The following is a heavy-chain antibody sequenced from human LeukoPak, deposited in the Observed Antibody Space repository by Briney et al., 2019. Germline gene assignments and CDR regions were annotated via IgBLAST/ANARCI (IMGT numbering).Heavy chain of an antibody. CDR1: GYTFTGYY. CDR2: INPNSGGT. J-gene: IGHJ5*02. V-gene: IGHV1-2*02. Sequence: GASVKVSCKASGYTFTGYYMHWVRQAPGQGLEWMGWINPNSGGTKYAQKFQGRVTMTRDASISTAYMELSRLRSDDTAVYYCARDGLHCSGGSCYPENWFDPWGQGTLVTVSS. D-gene: IGHD2-15*01. CDR3: ARDGLHCSGGSCYPENWFDP.